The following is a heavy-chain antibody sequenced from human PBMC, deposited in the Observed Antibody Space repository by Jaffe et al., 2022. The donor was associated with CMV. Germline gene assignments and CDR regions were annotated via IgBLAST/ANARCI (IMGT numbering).Heavy chain of an antibody. Sequence: EVQLVESGGGLVQPGGSLRLSCAASGFTFSSYSMNWVRQAPGKGLEWVSYISSSSSTIYYADSVKGRFTISRDNAKNSLYLQMNSLRDEDTAVYYCARVEMRVGHYYYYGMDVWGQGTTVTVSS. D-gene: IGHD2-15*01. J-gene: IGHJ6*02. V-gene: IGHV3-48*02. CDR2: ISSSSSTI. CDR1: GFTFSSYS. CDR3: ARVEMRVGHYYYYGMDV.